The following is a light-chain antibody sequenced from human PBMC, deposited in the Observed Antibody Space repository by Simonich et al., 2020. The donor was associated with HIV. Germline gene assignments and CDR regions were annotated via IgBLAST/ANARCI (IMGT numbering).Light chain of an antibody. CDR3: QQYYSTPPT. Sequence: DIVMTQSPDSLSVSLGERATINCKSSQSVLYSSNNKNYLAWYQQKPGQPPKLLMYWASTRESGVPDRFSASGSGTDFTLTISSLQAEDVAIYYCQQYYSTPPTFGQGTKVEIK. CDR1: QSVLYSSNNKNY. V-gene: IGKV4-1*01. J-gene: IGKJ1*01. CDR2: WAS.